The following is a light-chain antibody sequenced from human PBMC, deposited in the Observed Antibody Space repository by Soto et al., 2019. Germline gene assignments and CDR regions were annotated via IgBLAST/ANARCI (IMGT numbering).Light chain of an antibody. CDR3: QQRNSWPPIT. Sequence: IVQTESPVTLSFSAWQRATHSCRASQSVRTYLAWYQVKPGQAPRLLIYDASSRASGVPARFSGSGSGTDFTLTISSLEPEDFALYYCQQRNSWPPITFGQGTRLEIK. V-gene: IGKV3-11*01. J-gene: IGKJ5*01. CDR1: QSVRTY. CDR2: DAS.